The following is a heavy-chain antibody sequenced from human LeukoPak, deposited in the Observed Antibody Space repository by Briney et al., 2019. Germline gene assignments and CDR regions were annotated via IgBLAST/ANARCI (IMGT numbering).Heavy chain of an antibody. CDR2: FDPEDGET. Sequence: GASVKVSCKVSGYTLTELSMHWVRQAPGKGLEWMGGFDPEDGETIYAQKFQGRVTMTEDTSTDTAYMELSSLRSEDTAVYYCARDRMITFGARGSDAFDIWGQGTMVTVSS. CDR3: ARDRMITFGARGSDAFDI. CDR1: GYTLTELS. J-gene: IGHJ3*02. V-gene: IGHV1-24*01. D-gene: IGHD3-16*01.